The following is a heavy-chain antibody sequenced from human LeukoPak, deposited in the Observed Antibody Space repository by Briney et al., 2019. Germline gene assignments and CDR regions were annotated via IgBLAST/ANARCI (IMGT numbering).Heavy chain of an antibody. J-gene: IGHJ6*02. Sequence: SETLSLTCTVSGYSISSGYYWGWIRQPPGKGLEWIGSIYHSGSTYYNPSLKSRVTISVDTSKNQFSLKLSSVTAADTAVYYCAREGPYTAGDLYYGMDVWGQGTTVTVSS. CDR3: AREGPYTAGDLYYGMDV. D-gene: IGHD5-18*01. CDR1: GYSISSGYY. V-gene: IGHV4-38-2*02. CDR2: IYHSGST.